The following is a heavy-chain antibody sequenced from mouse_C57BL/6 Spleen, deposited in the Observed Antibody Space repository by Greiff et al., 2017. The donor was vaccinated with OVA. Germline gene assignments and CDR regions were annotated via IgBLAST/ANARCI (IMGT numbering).Heavy chain of an antibody. V-gene: IGHV1-26*01. J-gene: IGHJ3*01. CDR1: GYTFTDYY. CDR3: ARGNYDYDRGSY. Sequence: VQLQQSGPELVKPGASVKISCKASGYTFTDYYMNWVKQSHGKSLEWIGDINPNNGGTSYNQKFKGKATLTVDKSSSTAYMELRSLTSEDSAVYYCARGNYDYDRGSYWGQGTLVTVSA. D-gene: IGHD2-4*01. CDR2: INPNNGGT.